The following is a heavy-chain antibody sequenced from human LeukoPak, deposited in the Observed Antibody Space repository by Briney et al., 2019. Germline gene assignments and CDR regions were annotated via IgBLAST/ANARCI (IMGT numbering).Heavy chain of an antibody. V-gene: IGHV1-8*03. D-gene: IGHD4-23*01. CDR2: MNPNSGNT. CDR1: GYTFTSYD. CDR3: ARGKMYGGNSNHKKYYFDY. Sequence: GASVKVSCKASGYTFTSYDINWVRQATGQGLELMGWMNPNSGNTGYAQKFQGRVTITRNTSISTAYMELSSLRSEDTAVYYCARGKMYGGNSNHKKYYFDYWGQGTLVTVSS. J-gene: IGHJ4*02.